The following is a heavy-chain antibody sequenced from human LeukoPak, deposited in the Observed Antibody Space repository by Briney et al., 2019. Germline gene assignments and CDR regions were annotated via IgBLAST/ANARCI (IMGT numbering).Heavy chain of an antibody. D-gene: IGHD2-15*01. V-gene: IGHV4-59*01. CDR2: IYFSGST. CDR1: GGSFSSYY. CDR3: ARGVVAAPQTFDY. Sequence: SETLSLTCTLSGGSFSSYYWSWIRQPPGKGLEWIGYIYFSGSTNYNPSLKSRVTISVDTSKNQFSLKLSSVTAADTAVYYCARGVVAAPQTFDYWGQGTLVTVSS. J-gene: IGHJ4*02.